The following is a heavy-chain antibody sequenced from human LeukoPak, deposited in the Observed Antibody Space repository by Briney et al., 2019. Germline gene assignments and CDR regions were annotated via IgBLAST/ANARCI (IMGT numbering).Heavy chain of an antibody. CDR3: AREYSSGWYAPPPDDAFDI. CDR2: IKGDGSEK. J-gene: IGHJ3*02. V-gene: IGHV3-7*01. Sequence: PGGSLRLSCAASGFTFSSYWMTWVRQAPGKGLEWVGNIKGDGSEKYYVDSVKGRFTISRDNAKNSLYLQMNSLRAEDTAVYYCAREYSSGWYAPPPDDAFDIWGQGTMVTVSS. CDR1: GFTFSSYW. D-gene: IGHD6-19*01.